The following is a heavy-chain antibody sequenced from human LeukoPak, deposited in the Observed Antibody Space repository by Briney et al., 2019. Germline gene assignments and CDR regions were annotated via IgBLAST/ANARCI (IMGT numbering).Heavy chain of an antibody. CDR3: ARRGYSYGPSKYYFDY. CDR1: GFTFSDYY. Sequence: SLRLSCAASGFTFSDYYMSWIRQAPGKGLEWVSYISCSGSTIYYADSVKGRFTISRDNAKNSPYLQMNSLRAEDTAVYYCARRGYSYGPSKYYFDYWGQGTLVTVSS. V-gene: IGHV3-11*04. D-gene: IGHD5-18*01. J-gene: IGHJ4*02. CDR2: ISCSGSTI.